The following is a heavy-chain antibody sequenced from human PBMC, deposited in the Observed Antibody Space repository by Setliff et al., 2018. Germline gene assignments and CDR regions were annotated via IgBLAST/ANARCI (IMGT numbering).Heavy chain of an antibody. CDR1: GYTFTGYY. V-gene: IGHV1-2*02. J-gene: IGHJ4*02. CDR2: TNPNTGGT. CDR3: ARAVSGYDYHYFDK. Sequence: VSCKASGYTFTGYYMHWVRQAPGQGLEWMGWTNPNTGGTTYAQAFQARITMTRDTSISTAYMELSRLTSDDSAVYYCARAVSGYDYHYFDKWGQGTLVTVSS. D-gene: IGHD5-12*01.